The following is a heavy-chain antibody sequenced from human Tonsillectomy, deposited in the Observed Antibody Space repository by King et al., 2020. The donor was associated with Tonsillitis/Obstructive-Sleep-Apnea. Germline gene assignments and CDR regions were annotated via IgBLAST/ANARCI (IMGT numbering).Heavy chain of an antibody. CDR1: GFTFSSYA. V-gene: IGHV3-30*04. Sequence: HVQLVESGGGVVQPGRSLRLSCAASGFTFSSYAMHWVRQAPGKGLEWVAFISYDGSNKNYADSVKGRFTISRDNPKNTPYLQMNSLRAEETAVYYCARALRPYYDFWSSYKHGMDVWGQGTTVSVSS. J-gene: IGHJ6*02. D-gene: IGHD3-3*01. CDR3: ARALRPYYDFWSSYKHGMDV. CDR2: ISYDGSNK.